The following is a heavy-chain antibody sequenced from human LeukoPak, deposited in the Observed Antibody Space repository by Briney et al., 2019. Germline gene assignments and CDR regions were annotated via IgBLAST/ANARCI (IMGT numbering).Heavy chain of an antibody. J-gene: IGHJ5*02. CDR1: GGSISSSSYY. V-gene: IGHV4-39*01. CDR3: ARSGSYSFWFDP. Sequence: PSETLSLTCTVSGGSISSSSYYWGWIRQPPGKGLEWIGSIYYSVITYYNPSLKSRVTISVDTSKNQFSLKLSSVTAADTAVYYCARSGSYSFWFDPWGQGTLVTVSS. CDR2: IYYSVIT. D-gene: IGHD1-26*01.